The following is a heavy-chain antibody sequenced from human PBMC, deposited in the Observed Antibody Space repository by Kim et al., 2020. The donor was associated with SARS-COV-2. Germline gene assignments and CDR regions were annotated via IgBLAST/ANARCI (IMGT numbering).Heavy chain of an antibody. V-gene: IGHV3-74*01. CDR1: GFTFSSYW. CDR2: IDSDGSST. Sequence: GGSLRLSCAASGFTFSSYWTHWVRQAPGKGLEWVSRIDSDGSSTYYADSVKGRFTISRDNAKNTLYLQMNSLRAEDTAVYYCSRGRAGYADYWGQGTLVT. J-gene: IGHJ4*02. CDR3: SRGRAGYADY. D-gene: IGHD5-12*01.